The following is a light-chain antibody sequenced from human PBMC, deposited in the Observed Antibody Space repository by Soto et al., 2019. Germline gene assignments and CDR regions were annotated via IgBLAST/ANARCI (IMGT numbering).Light chain of an antibody. Sequence: DIVLTQSPLSLPVTPGEPASISCRSSQSLLSSNGNNYLDWYLQKPGQSPQVLIYLGSNRASGVPDRVSGSGSGTDFTLNISRVEAADVGVYYCMQGLTTPLTFGGGTKVEIK. J-gene: IGKJ4*01. CDR1: QSLLSSNGNNY. CDR2: LGS. CDR3: MQGLTTPLT. V-gene: IGKV2-28*01.